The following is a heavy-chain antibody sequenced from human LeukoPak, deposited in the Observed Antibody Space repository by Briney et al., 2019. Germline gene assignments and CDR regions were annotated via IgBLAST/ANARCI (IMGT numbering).Heavy chain of an antibody. J-gene: IGHJ3*02. Sequence: PSETLSLTCTVSGGSVSSGSYYWSWIRQPPGKGLEWIGYIYYSGRTNYNPSLKSRVTISVDRSKNQFSLKLSSVTAADTAVYYCARTSIAARRANAFDIWGQGTMVTVSS. D-gene: IGHD6-6*01. V-gene: IGHV4-61*01. CDR1: GGSVSSGSYY. CDR2: IYYSGRT. CDR3: ARTSIAARRANAFDI.